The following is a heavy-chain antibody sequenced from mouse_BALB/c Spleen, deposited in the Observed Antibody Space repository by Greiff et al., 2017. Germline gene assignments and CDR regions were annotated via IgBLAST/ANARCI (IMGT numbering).Heavy chain of an antibody. CDR3: ALDSAGYDY. D-gene: IGHD3-2*01. V-gene: IGHV14-3*02. CDR1: GFNIKDTY. J-gene: IGHJ3*01. CDR2: IDPANGNT. Sequence: EVMLVESGAELVKPGASVKLSCTASGFNIKDTYMHWVKQRPEQGLEWIGRIDPANGNTKYDPKFQGKATITADTSSNTAYLQLSSLTSEDTAVYYCALDSAGYDYWGQGTLVTVSA.